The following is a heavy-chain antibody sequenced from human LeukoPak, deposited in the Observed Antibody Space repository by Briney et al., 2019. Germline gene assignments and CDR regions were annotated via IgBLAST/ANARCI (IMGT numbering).Heavy chain of an antibody. D-gene: IGHD2-2*01. CDR3: ARDPSRYCSSTSCYGY. CDR2: IYTSGST. Sequence: PSQTLSLTCTVSGGSISSGSYYWSWIRQPAGKGLEWIGRIYTSGSTNYNPSLKSRVTISVDTSKNQFSLKLSSVTAADTAVYYCARDPSRYCSSTSCYGYWGQGTLVTASS. V-gene: IGHV4-61*02. J-gene: IGHJ4*02. CDR1: GGSISSGSYY.